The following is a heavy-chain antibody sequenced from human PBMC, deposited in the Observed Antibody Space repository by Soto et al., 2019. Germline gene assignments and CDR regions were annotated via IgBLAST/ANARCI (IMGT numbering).Heavy chain of an antibody. D-gene: IGHD5-18*01. J-gene: IGHJ4*02. CDR2: IIPIFGTA. CDR3: ARDARESYGQRTFDY. V-gene: IGHV1-69*06. Sequence: GASEKVSCKASVGTFSSYAISWVRQAPGQGLEWMGGIIPIFGTANYAQKFQGRVTITADKSTSTASMELSSLRSEDTAVYYCARDARESYGQRTFDYWGQGTLVTVSS. CDR1: VGTFSSYA.